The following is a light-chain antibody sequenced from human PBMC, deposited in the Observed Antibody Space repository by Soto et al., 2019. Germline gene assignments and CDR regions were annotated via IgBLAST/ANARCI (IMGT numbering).Light chain of an antibody. Sequence: EIVLTQSPGTLSLSPGERATLSCRASQIVGGDTLAWFQQRPGQAPRLVIYGASNRAAGIQDMFSGSGSGTDFTLTVSRLEPEDFAMYYCQQYHWAPDTFGQGTRLEMK. CDR2: GAS. CDR3: QQYHWAPDT. V-gene: IGKV3-20*01. CDR1: QIVGGDT. J-gene: IGKJ5*01.